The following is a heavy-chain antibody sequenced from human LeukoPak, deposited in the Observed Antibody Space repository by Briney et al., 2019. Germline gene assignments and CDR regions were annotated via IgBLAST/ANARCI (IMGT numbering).Heavy chain of an antibody. CDR3: TREGRYPHCSGGICAAYFDY. D-gene: IGHD2-15*01. CDR1: GFTFGDYA. CDR2: ISSTSSYT. J-gene: IGHJ4*02. Sequence: PGGSLRLSCTASGFTSGFTFGDYAMSWVRQAPGKGLDWISYISSTSSYTNYPDSLQGRFTISRDNARNSLYLQMDSLRAEDTAVYYCTREGRYPHCSGGICAAYFDYWGQGALVTVSS. V-gene: IGHV3-11*05.